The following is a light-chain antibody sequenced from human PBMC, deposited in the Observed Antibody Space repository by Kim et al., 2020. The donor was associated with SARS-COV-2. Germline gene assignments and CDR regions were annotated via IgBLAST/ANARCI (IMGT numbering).Light chain of an antibody. CDR2: QDD. CDR3: QTWDGITAV. CDR1: DLGDKY. Sequence: VSPGQTASITCSGDDLGDKYTCWYQQKPGQSPLLVIYQDDRRPSGIPVRFSGSNSGNTATLTISGTQAMDEADYYCQTWDGITAVFGGGTRPTVL. J-gene: IGLJ3*02. V-gene: IGLV3-1*01.